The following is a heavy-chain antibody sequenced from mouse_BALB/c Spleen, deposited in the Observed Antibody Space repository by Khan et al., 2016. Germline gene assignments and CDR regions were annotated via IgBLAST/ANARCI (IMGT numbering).Heavy chain of an antibody. Sequence: EVALVESGGGLVKPGGSLKLSCAASGFTFSDYYMYWVRQTPEKRLEWVATISDGGSYHYYPDSVKGRFTISRDNAKNNLYLQKRSTKSEDTAMYYCAREGLRRVCAYWGQGTLVTVSA. J-gene: IGHJ3*01. D-gene: IGHD2-4*01. CDR2: ISDGGSYH. CDR1: GFTFSDYY. V-gene: IGHV5-4*02. CDR3: AREGLRRVCAY.